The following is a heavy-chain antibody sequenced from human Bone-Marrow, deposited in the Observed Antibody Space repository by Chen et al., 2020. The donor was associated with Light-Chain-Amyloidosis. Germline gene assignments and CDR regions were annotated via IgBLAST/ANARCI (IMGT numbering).Heavy chain of an antibody. J-gene: IGHJ6*03. CDR3: ARTLGGLYYYYYYMDV. V-gene: IGHV1-8*01. D-gene: IGHD2-15*01. CDR1: GYTFTSYD. CDR2: MNPNSGNT. Sequence: QVQLVQSGAEVMKPGASVKVSCKASGYTFTSYDINWVRQATGQGLEWMGWMNPNSGNTGYAQKFQGRVTMTRNTSISTAYMELSSLRSEDTAVYYCARTLGGLYYYYYYMDVWGKGTTVTVSS.